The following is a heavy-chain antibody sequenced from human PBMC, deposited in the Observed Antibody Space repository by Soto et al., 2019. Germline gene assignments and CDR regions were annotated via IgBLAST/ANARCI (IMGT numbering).Heavy chain of an antibody. D-gene: IGHD2-8*02. V-gene: IGHV3-23*01. J-gene: IGHJ3*02. CDR2: ILVDGRT. CDR1: GFICSSYD. CDR3: AKATATGGGAFDI. Sequence: GGSLRLSCAASGFICSSYDMSWVRQAPGKGLEWVSTILVDGRTFYVDSVKGRFTISRDSSQNTVYLQMNSLTAGDTALYYCAKATATGGGAFDICGQGTMVTVAS.